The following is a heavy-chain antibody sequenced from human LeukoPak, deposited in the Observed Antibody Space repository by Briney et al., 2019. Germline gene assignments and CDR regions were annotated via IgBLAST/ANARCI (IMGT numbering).Heavy chain of an antibody. D-gene: IGHD1-1*01. Sequence: GGSLRLSCAASGFTFSSYGMHWVRRAPGKGLEWVAFIRYDGSNKYYADSVKGRFTISRDNSKNTLYLQMNSLRAEDTAVYYCAKDWIDAFDIWGQGTMVTVSS. V-gene: IGHV3-30*02. CDR1: GFTFSSYG. CDR3: AKDWIDAFDI. J-gene: IGHJ3*02. CDR2: IRYDGSNK.